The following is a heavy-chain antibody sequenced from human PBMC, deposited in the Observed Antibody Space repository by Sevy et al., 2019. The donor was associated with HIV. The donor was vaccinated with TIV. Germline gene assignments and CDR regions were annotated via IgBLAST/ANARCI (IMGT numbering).Heavy chain of an antibody. J-gene: IGHJ4*02. Sequence: SETLSLTCTVSGGSISSYYWSWIRQPPGKGLEWIGYIYYSGSTNYNPSLNSRVTISVDTSKNQFSLKLSSVTAADTAVYYCARVGDDNSNYGVGHHDYWGQGTLVTVSS. CDR2: IYYSGST. CDR3: ARVGDDNSNYGVGHHDY. D-gene: IGHD4-4*01. V-gene: IGHV4-59*01. CDR1: GGSISSYY.